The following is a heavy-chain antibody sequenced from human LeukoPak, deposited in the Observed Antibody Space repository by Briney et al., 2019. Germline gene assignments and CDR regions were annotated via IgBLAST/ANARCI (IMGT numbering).Heavy chain of an antibody. V-gene: IGHV3-23*01. Sequence: QPGGSLRLSCAASGFTFSSYAMSWVRQAPGKGLEWVSVISNSAGSTFYADSVKGRFTISRDNSKNALYLQMNSLRAEDTAVYYCGKDRGMWYFDFWGQGTLVTVSS. CDR3: GKDRGMWYFDF. D-gene: IGHD3-10*01. CDR1: GFTFSSYA. J-gene: IGHJ4*02. CDR2: ISNSAGST.